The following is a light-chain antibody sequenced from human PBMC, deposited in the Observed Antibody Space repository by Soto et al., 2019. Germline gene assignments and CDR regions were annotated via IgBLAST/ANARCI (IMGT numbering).Light chain of an antibody. J-gene: IGLJ1*01. CDR1: ASDIGGYTF. V-gene: IGLV2-8*01. Sequence: QSALTQPPSASGSPGQSVAISSTGTASDIGGYTFVSWYQQHPGKAPKLLIYDVNKRPSGVPDRFSGSKSGNTASLTVSGLQAEDEADYYCSAHGGTNPYVFGTGTKITVL. CDR3: SAHGGTNPYV. CDR2: DVN.